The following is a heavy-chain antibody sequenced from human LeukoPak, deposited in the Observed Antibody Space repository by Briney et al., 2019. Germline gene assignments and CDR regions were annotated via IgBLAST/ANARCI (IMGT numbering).Heavy chain of an antibody. J-gene: IGHJ5*02. D-gene: IGHD2-15*01. CDR2: INHSGST. CDR1: GGSFSGYY. V-gene: IGHV4-34*01. CDR3: ARSRGRSWFDP. Sequence: SETLSLTCAVSGGSFSGYYWSWIRQPPGKGLEWIGEINHSGSTNYNPSLKSRVTISVDTSKNQFSLKLSSVTAADTAVYYCARSRGRSWFDPWGQGTLVTVSS.